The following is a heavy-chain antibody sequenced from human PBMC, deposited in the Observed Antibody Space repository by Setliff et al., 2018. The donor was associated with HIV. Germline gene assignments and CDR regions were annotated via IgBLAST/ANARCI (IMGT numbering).Heavy chain of an antibody. J-gene: IGHJ2*01. CDR2: MNPNTGNT. CDR3: ARGHSSSTNWFFDL. D-gene: IGHD6-6*01. CDR1: GYTFTSYD. V-gene: IGHV1-8*03. Sequence: ASVKVSCKASGYTFTSYDINWVRQATGQGLEWMGWMNPNTGNTGYAQKFQGRVSITRSTSINTAYMELSSLRSDDTAVYYCARGHSSSTNWFFDLWGRGTLVTVSS.